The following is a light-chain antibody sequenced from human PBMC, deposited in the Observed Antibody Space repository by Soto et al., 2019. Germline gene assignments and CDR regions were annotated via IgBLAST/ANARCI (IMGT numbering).Light chain of an antibody. CDR3: SSYAGSNNVV. CDR1: SSDVGNYNL. Sequence: QSALTQPASVSGSPGQSITISCTGTSSDVGNYNLVSWYQQHPGKAPKLMIYEVTKRPSGVSNRFSGSKSGNTASLTISGLQAEDEADYYCSSYAGSNNVVFGGGTKLTVL. J-gene: IGLJ2*01. V-gene: IGLV2-23*02. CDR2: EVT.